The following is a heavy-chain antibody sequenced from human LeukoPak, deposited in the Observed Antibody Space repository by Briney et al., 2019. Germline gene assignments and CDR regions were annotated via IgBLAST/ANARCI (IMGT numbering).Heavy chain of an antibody. Sequence: GGSLRLSCAASGFTFSSCAMHWVRQAPGKGLEWVAFIRSDGNEKYYADSVKGRFTISRDNSENTLYLQMNSLRPEDTAVYYCAKDTYGRSGNWFDPWGQGTLVTVSS. CDR2: IRSDGNEK. J-gene: IGHJ5*02. V-gene: IGHV3-30*02. D-gene: IGHD2-15*01. CDR3: AKDTYGRSGNWFDP. CDR1: GFTFSSCA.